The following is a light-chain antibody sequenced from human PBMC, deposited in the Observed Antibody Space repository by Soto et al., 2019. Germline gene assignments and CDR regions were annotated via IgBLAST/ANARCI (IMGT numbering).Light chain of an antibody. V-gene: IGKV3-11*01. CDR1: QSVGSY. Sequence: EIVLTQSPATLSLSPGERATLSCRASQSVGSYLAWYQQKPGQAPRLLIYDAFSRATGIPARFSGSGSGTDFTLTISSLEPEDFAVYYCQQRSNWTLTFGGGTKVEIK. CDR2: DAF. CDR3: QQRSNWTLT. J-gene: IGKJ4*01.